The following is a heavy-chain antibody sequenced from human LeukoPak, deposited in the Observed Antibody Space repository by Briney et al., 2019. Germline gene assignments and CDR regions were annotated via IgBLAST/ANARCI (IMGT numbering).Heavy chain of an antibody. V-gene: IGHV4-34*01. D-gene: IGHD3-10*01. CDR3: ARLVRGVIKDY. CDR2: INHSGST. J-gene: IGHJ4*02. Sequence: KPSETLSLTCAVYGGSFSGYYWSWIRQPPGKGLEWIGEINHSGSTNYNPSLKSRVTISVDTSKNQFSLKLSSVTAADTAVYYCARLVRGVIKDYWGQGTLVTVSS. CDR1: GGSFSGYY.